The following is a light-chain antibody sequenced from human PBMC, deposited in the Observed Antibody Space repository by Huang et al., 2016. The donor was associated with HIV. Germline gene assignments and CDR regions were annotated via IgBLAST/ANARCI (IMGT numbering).Light chain of an antibody. CDR1: QGISSY. Sequence: IQLTQSPSSLSASVGDRVTITCRASQGISSYLAWYQQKPGKAPKLLIYDASTLQRWVPSRFSGSRSGTDFTLTISSLQPEDFATYYCQHLDSYPPYTFGQGTKLEIK. CDR2: DAS. J-gene: IGKJ2*01. CDR3: QHLDSYPPYT. V-gene: IGKV1-9*01.